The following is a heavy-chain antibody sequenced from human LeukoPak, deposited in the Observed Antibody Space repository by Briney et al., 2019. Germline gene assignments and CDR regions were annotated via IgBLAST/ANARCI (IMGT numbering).Heavy chain of an antibody. CDR3: ARDSITYYYGSGSLYFDY. D-gene: IGHD3-10*01. CDR1: GFTFSSYW. CDR2: MKQDGSEK. Sequence: GGSLRLSCAASGFTFSSYWMTWVRQAPGEGLECVANMKQDGSEKYYVDSVKGRFTISRDNAKNSLYLQMNSLRAEDTAVYYCARDSITYYYGSGSLYFDYWGQGTLVTVSS. V-gene: IGHV3-7*01. J-gene: IGHJ4*02.